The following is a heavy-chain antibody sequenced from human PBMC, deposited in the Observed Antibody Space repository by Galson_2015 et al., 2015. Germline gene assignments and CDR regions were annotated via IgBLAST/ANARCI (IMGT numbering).Heavy chain of an antibody. D-gene: IGHD3-3*01. CDR3: ARKYDFWSGAEYYFDY. J-gene: IGHJ4*02. CDR1: GFTFSSYS. Sequence: LRLSCAASGFTFSSYSMNWVRQAPGKGLEWVSSISSSSSYIYYADSVKGRFTISRDNAKNSLYLQMNSLRAEDTAVYYCARKYDFWSGAEYYFDYWGQGTLVTVSS. CDR2: ISSSSSYI. V-gene: IGHV3-21*01.